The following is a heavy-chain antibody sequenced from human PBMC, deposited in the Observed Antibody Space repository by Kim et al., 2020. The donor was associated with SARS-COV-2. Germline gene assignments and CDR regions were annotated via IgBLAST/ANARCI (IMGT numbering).Heavy chain of an antibody. CDR2: IYPGDSDT. CDR1: GYSFTSYW. D-gene: IGHD6-13*01. V-gene: IGHV5-51*01. J-gene: IGHJ3*02. CDR3: ARQKKSSSWYDPEKEAFDI. Sequence: GESLKISCKGSGYSFTSYWIGWVRQMPGKGLEWMGIIYPGDSDTRYSPSFQGQVTISADKSISTAYLQWSSLKASDTAMYYCARQKKSSSWYDPEKEAFDIWGQGTMVTVSS.